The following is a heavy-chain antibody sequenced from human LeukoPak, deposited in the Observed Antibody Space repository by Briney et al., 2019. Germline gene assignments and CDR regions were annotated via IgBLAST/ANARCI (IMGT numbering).Heavy chain of an antibody. CDR2: INPNSGGT. CDR3: ARVYYDSSAHPYFDY. CDR1: GYTFTGYY. D-gene: IGHD3-22*01. Sequence: ASVKVSCKASGYTFTGYYMHWVRQAPGQGLEWMGWINPNSGGTNYAQKFQGRVTMTRDTSISTAYMELSSLRSEDTAVYYCARVYYDSSAHPYFDYWGQGTLVTVSS. V-gene: IGHV1-2*02. J-gene: IGHJ4*02.